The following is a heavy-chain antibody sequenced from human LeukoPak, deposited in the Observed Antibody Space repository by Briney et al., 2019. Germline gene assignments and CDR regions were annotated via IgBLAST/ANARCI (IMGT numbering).Heavy chain of an antibody. CDR2: IIPIFGTA. D-gene: IGHD6-13*01. V-gene: IGHV1-69*06. CDR3: ARVSTGIEAGGRRDYYYYMDV. CDR1: GGTFSSYA. J-gene: IGHJ6*03. Sequence: GASVKVSCKASGGTFSSYAISWVRQAPGQGLEWMGGIIPIFGTANYAQKFQGRVTITADKSTSTAYMELSSLRSEDTAEYYCARVSTGIEAGGRRDYYYYMDVWGKGTTVTVSS.